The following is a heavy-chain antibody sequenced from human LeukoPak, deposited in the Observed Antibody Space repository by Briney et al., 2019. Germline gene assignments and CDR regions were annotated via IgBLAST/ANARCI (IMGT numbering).Heavy chain of an antibody. CDR2: IYYSGST. V-gene: IGHV4-59*01. D-gene: IGHD3-10*01. CDR3: ARGVTMVRGVITEVFGT. Sequence: SETLSLTCTVSGGSINSYYWSWIRQPPGKGLEWIGYIYYSGSTNYNPSLNSRVTISVDTSKNRFSLNLSSVTAADTAVYYCARGVTMVRGVITEVFGTWGQGTLVTVSS. J-gene: IGHJ5*02. CDR1: GGSINSYY.